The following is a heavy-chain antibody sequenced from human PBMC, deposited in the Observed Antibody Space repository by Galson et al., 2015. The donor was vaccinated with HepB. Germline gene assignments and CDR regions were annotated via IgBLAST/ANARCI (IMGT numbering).Heavy chain of an antibody. J-gene: IGHJ4*02. Sequence: ETLSLTCTVSGGSISSSSYYWGWIRQPPGKGLEWIGSINYSGSTYYNPSLKSRVTISGDMSKNQFSLKLSSMTAADTAMYYCARSSDMVSTYYWGQGILVTVSP. D-gene: IGHD5/OR15-5a*01. V-gene: IGHV4-39*01. CDR3: ARSSDMVSTYY. CDR1: GGSISSSSYY. CDR2: INYSGST.